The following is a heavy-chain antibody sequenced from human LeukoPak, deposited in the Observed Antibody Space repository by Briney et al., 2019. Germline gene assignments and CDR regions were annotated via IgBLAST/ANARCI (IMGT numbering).Heavy chain of an antibody. V-gene: IGHV1-58*02. Sequence: GASVKVSCKASGFTFTSSAMQWVRQARGQRLEWIGWIFVGSGNTNYAQKFQERVTITRDMSTSTAYMELSSLRSEDTAVYYCAAVPSYSSGGGYYYYYMDVWGKGTTVTVSS. CDR2: IFVGSGNT. CDR3: AAVPSYSSGGGYYYYYMDV. D-gene: IGHD6-25*01. J-gene: IGHJ6*03. CDR1: GFTFTSSA.